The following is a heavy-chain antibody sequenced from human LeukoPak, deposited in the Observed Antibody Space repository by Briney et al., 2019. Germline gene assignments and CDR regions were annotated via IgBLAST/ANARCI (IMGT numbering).Heavy chain of an antibody. CDR2: VDPEDGET. CDR3: ATDLGRNGWFDP. Sequence: VASVKVSCKVSGYTFTDYYMHWVQQAPGKGLEWMGLVDPEDGETIYAEKFQGRVTITADTSTDTAYMELSSVRSEDTAVYYCATDLGRNGWFDPWGQGTLVTVSS. D-gene: IGHD1-1*01. CDR1: GYTFTDYY. J-gene: IGHJ5*02. V-gene: IGHV1-69-2*01.